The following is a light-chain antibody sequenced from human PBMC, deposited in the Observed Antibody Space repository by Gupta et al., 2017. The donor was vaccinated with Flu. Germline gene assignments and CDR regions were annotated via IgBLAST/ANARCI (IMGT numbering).Light chain of an antibody. J-gene: IGKJ1*01. Sequence: VQMTQSPSTLSVSVGDRVTITCRASQDIDIWLAWYQQKPGLAPKLLIYRASSVETGVPTRFSGSGSGREFTLTIVSRQPEDFATYYCQQENTYPRTFGEGTKVSIK. V-gene: IGKV1-5*03. CDR3: QQENTYPRT. CDR2: RAS. CDR1: QDIDIW.